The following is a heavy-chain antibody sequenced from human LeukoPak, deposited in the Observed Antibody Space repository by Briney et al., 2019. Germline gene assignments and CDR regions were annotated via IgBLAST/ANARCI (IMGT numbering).Heavy chain of an antibody. CDR2: ISTSDNT. J-gene: IGHJ4*02. CDR1: GFTFNSYA. V-gene: IGHV3-23*01. Sequence: GGSLRLSCAASGFTFNSYAMSWVRQAPGKGLEWVSLISTSDNTHYADSVKGRFTISRDISKNTLYLQMNSLRAEDTAVYYCAKDLDSTGYFYGGDNWGQGTLVTVSS. D-gene: IGHD3-22*01. CDR3: AKDLDSTGYFYGGDN.